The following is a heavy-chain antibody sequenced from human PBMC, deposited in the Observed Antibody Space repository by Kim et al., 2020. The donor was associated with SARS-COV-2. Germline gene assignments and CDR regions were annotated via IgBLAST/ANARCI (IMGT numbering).Heavy chain of an antibody. CDR3: SSYYYDVSGFAGDFDY. J-gene: IGHJ4*02. Sequence: SVKGRFTISRDDSRNTAYLQMNSLKTEDTAVYYCSSYYYDVSGFAGDFDYWGQGTLVTVSS. V-gene: IGHV3-73*01. D-gene: IGHD3-22*01.